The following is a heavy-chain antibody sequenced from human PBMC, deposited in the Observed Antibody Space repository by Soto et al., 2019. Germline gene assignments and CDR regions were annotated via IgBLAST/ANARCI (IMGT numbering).Heavy chain of an antibody. CDR2: INHSGST. Sequence: QVQLQQWGAGLLKPSETLSLTCAVYGGSFSGYYWSWIRQPPGKGLEWIGEINHSGSTNYNPSLKSRVTISVDTSKNQFSLKLSSVTAADTAVYYCARGVRLKGGSYYDYWGQGTLVTVSS. D-gene: IGHD1-26*01. CDR3: ARGVRLKGGSYYDY. CDR1: GGSFSGYY. J-gene: IGHJ4*02. V-gene: IGHV4-34*01.